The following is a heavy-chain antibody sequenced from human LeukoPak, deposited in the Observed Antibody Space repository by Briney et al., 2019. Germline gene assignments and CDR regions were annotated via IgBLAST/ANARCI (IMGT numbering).Heavy chain of an antibody. V-gene: IGHV4-39*01. CDR3: ARHQDPGIVGATIPYYYYGMDV. D-gene: IGHD1-26*01. CDR2: IYYSGST. J-gene: IGHJ6*02. Sequence: SETLSLTCTVSGGSISSSSYYWGWIRQPPGKGLEWIGSIYYSGSTYYNPSLKSRVTISVDTSKSQFSLKLSSVTAADTAVYYCARHQDPGIVGATIPYYYYGMDVWGQGTTVTVS. CDR1: GGSISSSSYY.